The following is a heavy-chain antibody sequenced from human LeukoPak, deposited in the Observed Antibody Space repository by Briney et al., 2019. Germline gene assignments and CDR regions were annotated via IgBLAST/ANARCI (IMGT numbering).Heavy chain of an antibody. V-gene: IGHV4-39*01. CDR1: GGSISSSSYY. Sequence: SETLSLTCTVSGGSISSSSYYWGWIRQPPGKGLEWIGSIYYSGSTYYNPSLKSRVTISVDTSKNQFSLKLSSVTAADTAVYYCATYIVVVPAASIRFDPWGQGTLVTVSP. J-gene: IGHJ5*02. D-gene: IGHD2-2*01. CDR2: IYYSGST. CDR3: ATYIVVVPAASIRFDP.